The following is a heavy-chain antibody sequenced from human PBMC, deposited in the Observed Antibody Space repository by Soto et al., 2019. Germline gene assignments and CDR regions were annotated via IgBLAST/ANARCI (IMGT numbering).Heavy chain of an antibody. CDR1: GFTFSSYS. V-gene: IGHV3-21*01. CDR2: ISSSSSYI. J-gene: IGHJ4*02. Sequence: KPGGSLRLSCAASGFTFSSYSMNWVRQAPGKGLEWVSSISSSSSYIYYADSVKGRFTISRDNAKNSLYLQMNSLRAEDTAVYYCARDGSKGYSYAGGVDYWGQGTLVTVSS. D-gene: IGHD5-18*01. CDR3: ARDGSKGYSYAGGVDY.